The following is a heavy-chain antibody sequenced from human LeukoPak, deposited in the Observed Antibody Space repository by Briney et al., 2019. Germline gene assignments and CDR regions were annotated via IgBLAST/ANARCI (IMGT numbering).Heavy chain of an antibody. CDR3: ARGRDTTGTTRAAFDI. D-gene: IGHD1-1*01. J-gene: IGHJ3*02. CDR2: ISSSSTYI. V-gene: IGHV3-21*01. CDR1: GFPFGTYS. Sequence: GGSLRLSCAASGFPFGTYSMNWVRQAPGKGLEWVSSISSSSTYIYYADSVKGRFTISRDNAKNSLYLQMNSLRAEDTAVYYCARGRDTTGTTRAAFDIWGQGTMVTVSS.